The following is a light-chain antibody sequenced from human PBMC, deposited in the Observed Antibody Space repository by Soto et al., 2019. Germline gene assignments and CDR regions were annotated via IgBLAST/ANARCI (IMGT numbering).Light chain of an antibody. CDR3: LQYHYWWT. Sequence: IVMTQSPATLSLSPGEKARLSCRASQSISNNFAWFQQKPGQVPSLLIYGASNTATRVSARFSGSGSGTEFTLTIRRLQSEDFAVYYCLQYHYWWTFGQGTNVDI. CDR1: QSISNN. V-gene: IGKV3-15*01. J-gene: IGKJ1*01. CDR2: GAS.